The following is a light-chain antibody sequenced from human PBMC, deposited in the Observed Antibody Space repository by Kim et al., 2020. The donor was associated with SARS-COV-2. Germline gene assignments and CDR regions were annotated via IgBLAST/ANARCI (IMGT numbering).Light chain of an antibody. CDR3: QVWDSTTVV. J-gene: IGLJ2*01. CDR1: KLGDKY. V-gene: IGLV3-1*01. Sequence: SYELTQPPSVSVSPGQTASITCSGDKLGDKYVSWYQQKPGQSPVLVIYQDIQRPSGIPERFSGSNSGNTATLTISGTQAMDEADYHCQVWDSTTVVFGGG. CDR2: QDI.